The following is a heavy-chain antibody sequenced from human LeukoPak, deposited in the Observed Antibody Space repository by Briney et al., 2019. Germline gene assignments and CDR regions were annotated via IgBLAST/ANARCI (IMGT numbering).Heavy chain of an antibody. CDR3: ARGVRGTYCSSTSCYIGRWFDP. V-gene: IGHV4-39*07. CDR2: INHSGST. Sequence: SETLSLTCTVSGGSISSGGYYWSWIRQPPGKGLEWIGEINHSGSTNYNPSLKSRVTISVDTSKNQFSLKLSSVTAADTAVYYCARGVRGTYCSSTSCYIGRWFDPWGQGTLVTVSS. CDR1: GGSISSGGYY. J-gene: IGHJ5*02. D-gene: IGHD2-2*02.